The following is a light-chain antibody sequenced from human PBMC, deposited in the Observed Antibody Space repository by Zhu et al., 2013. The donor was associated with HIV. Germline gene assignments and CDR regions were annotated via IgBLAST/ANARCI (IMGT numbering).Light chain of an antibody. CDR2: DAS. CDR1: QDISNY. CDR3: QQYHSLPLA. J-gene: IGKJ4*01. Sequence: DIQMTQSPSSLSASVGDRVTITCQASQDISNYLNWYQHKPGKAPKLLICDASNLEAGVPPRFSGSGSGTDFTFTIASLQPEDVATYYCQQYHSLPLAFGGGTKVEIK. V-gene: IGKV1-33*01.